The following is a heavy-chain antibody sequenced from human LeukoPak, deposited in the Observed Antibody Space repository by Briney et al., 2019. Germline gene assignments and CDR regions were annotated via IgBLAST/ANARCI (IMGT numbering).Heavy chain of an antibody. CDR3: ARGSGSGWSLGWFDP. J-gene: IGHJ5*02. D-gene: IGHD6-19*01. CDR1: GFTFSSYE. V-gene: IGHV3-48*03. Sequence: HPGGSLRLSCAASGFTFSSYEMNWVRQAPGKGLEWVSYISSSGSTIYYADSVKGRFTISRDSAKNSLYLQMNSLRAEDTAVYYCARGSGSGWSLGWFDPWGQGTLVTVSS. CDR2: ISSSGSTI.